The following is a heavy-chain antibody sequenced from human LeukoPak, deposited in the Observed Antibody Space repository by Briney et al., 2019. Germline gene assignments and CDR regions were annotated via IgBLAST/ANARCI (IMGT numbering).Heavy chain of an antibody. J-gene: IGHJ3*02. Sequence: SETLSLTCTVSGGSISSSSYYWGWIRQPPGTGLEWIGSIYYSGSTYYNPSLKSRVTISVDTSKNQFSLKLSSVTAADTAVYYCATPDCSSTSCYWDDAFDIWGQGTMVTVSS. V-gene: IGHV4-39*01. CDR2: IYYSGST. D-gene: IGHD2-2*01. CDR3: ATPDCSSTSCYWDDAFDI. CDR1: GGSISSSSYY.